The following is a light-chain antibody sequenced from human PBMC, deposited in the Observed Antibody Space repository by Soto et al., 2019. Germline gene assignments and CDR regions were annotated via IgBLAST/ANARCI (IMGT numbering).Light chain of an antibody. Sequence: EIVLTQSPATLSLSPGESATLSCRASQSVSSFLAWYQQKPGQAPRLLIYDASSRATGIPARFSGSGSGTDFTLTSTSLEPEDFAVYYCQQRYNWQTFGQGTKVEIK. CDR3: QQRYNWQT. J-gene: IGKJ1*01. CDR1: QSVSSF. CDR2: DAS. V-gene: IGKV3-11*01.